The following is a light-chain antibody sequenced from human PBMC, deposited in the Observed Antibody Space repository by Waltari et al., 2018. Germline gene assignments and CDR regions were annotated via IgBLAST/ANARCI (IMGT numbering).Light chain of an antibody. CDR2: DNE. J-gene: IGLJ3*02. CDR1: SSNIGNNY. V-gene: IGLV1-51*01. Sequence: QSLLTQPPSVSAAPGQKVTISCSGSSSNIGNNYVSWYQQLPGTAPKPLIYDNEKRPSGIPDRSAGSKSGTSATLAITGLQTGDEADYYCGTWDSSLSAGVFGGGTKLTVL. CDR3: GTWDSSLSAGV.